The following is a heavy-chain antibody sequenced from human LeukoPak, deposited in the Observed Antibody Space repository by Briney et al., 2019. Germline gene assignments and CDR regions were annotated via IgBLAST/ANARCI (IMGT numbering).Heavy chain of an antibody. Sequence: SQTLSLTCAISGDSVSSNSAAWNWLRQSPSRGLEWLGRTYYRSKWYNDYAISVKSRITINPDTSKNQFSLQLNSVTPEDTAVYYCARDHYDSSGYYSTDLDYWGQGTLVTVSS. CDR2: TYYRSKWYN. D-gene: IGHD3-22*01. CDR3: ARDHYDSSGYYSTDLDY. V-gene: IGHV6-1*01. CDR1: GDSVSSNSAA. J-gene: IGHJ4*02.